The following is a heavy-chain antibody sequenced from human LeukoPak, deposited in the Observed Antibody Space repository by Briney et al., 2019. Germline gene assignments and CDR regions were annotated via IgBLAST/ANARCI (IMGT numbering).Heavy chain of an antibody. V-gene: IGHV4-31*03. Sequence: SQTLSLTCTVSGGSISSGGYYWGWIRQHPGKGLEWIGYIYYSGSTYYNPSLKSRVTISVDTSKNQFSLKLSSVTAADTAVYYRARVPGYCSSTSCPYYFDYWGQGTLVTVSS. J-gene: IGHJ4*02. CDR2: IYYSGST. CDR3: ARVPGYCSSTSCPYYFDY. D-gene: IGHD2-2*01. CDR1: GGSISSGGYY.